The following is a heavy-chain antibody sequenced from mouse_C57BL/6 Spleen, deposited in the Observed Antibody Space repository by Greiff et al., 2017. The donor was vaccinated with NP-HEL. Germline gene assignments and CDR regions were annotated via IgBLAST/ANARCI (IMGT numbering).Heavy chain of an antibody. D-gene: IGHD2-5*01. V-gene: IGHV1-82*01. J-gene: IGHJ4*01. Sequence: VQLQQSGPELVKPGASVKISCKASGYAFSSSWMNWVKQRPGKGLEWIGRIYPGDGDTNYNGKFKGKATLTADKSSSTAYMQLSSLTSEDSAVYFCARGGYSNSGDYAMDYWGQGTSVTVSS. CDR2: IYPGDGDT. CDR3: ARGGYSNSGDYAMDY. CDR1: GYAFSSSW.